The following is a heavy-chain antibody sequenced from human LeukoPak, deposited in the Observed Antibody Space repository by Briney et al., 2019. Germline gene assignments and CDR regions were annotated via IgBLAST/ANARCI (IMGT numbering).Heavy chain of an antibody. V-gene: IGHV3-43*02. CDR3: AKGRDSSSWYRPIYGMDV. D-gene: IGHD6-13*01. CDR2: ISGDGGST. Sequence: GGSLRLSCAASGFTFDDYAMHWVRQAPGKGLEWVSLISGDGGSTYYADSVKGRFTISRDNSKHSLYLQMNSLRTEDTALYYCAKGRDSSSWYRPIYGMDVRGQGTTVTVSS. J-gene: IGHJ6*02. CDR1: GFTFDDYA.